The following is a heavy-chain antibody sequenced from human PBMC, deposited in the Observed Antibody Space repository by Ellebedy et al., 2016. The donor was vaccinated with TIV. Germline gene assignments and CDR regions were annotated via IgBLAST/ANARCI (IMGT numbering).Heavy chain of an antibody. Sequence: GESLKISCKASGYSFTSYWIGWVRQMPGKGLEWMGIIYPGDSDTRYSPSFQGQVTISADKSISTAYLQWSSLKASDTAMYYCARALYYYDSSGRMRNYFDYWGQGTLVTVSS. CDR1: GYSFTSYW. CDR2: IYPGDSDT. J-gene: IGHJ4*02. CDR3: ARALYYYDSSGRMRNYFDY. V-gene: IGHV5-51*01. D-gene: IGHD3-22*01.